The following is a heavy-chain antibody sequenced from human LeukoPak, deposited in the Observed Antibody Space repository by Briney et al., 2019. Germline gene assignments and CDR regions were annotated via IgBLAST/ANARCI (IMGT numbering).Heavy chain of an antibody. CDR3: ARESRDFWSGYYPNWFDP. CDR2: IYYSGST. J-gene: IGHJ5*02. Sequence: PSETLSLTCTVSGGSISSGSYYWGWIRQPPGKGLEWIGSIYYSGSTYYNPSLKSRVTISVDTSKNQFSLKLSSVTAADTAVYYCARESRDFWSGYYPNWFDPWGQGTLVTVSS. V-gene: IGHV4-39*07. D-gene: IGHD3-3*01. CDR1: GGSISSGSYY.